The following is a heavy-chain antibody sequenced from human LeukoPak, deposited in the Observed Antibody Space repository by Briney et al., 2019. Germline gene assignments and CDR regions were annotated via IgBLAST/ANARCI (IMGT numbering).Heavy chain of an antibody. CDR2: INPNSGGT. Sequence: ASVKVSCKASGYTLTDYYMHWVRQAPGQGLEWMGRINPNSGGTNYSQKFQGRVTITRDTSASTAYMELSSLRSEDTAVYYCARSDSGYYDSSGYYYPFDYWGQGTLVTVSS. CDR3: ARSDSGYYDSSGYYYPFDY. CDR1: GYTLTDYY. V-gene: IGHV1-2*06. D-gene: IGHD3-22*01. J-gene: IGHJ4*02.